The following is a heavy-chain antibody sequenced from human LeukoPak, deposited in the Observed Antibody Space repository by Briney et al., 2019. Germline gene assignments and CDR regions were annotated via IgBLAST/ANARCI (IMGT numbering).Heavy chain of an antibody. J-gene: IGHJ5*01. CDR3: ARRVGFYGSGSLNYFDP. Sequence: ETLSLTRTVSGYSICSDYYWGWIRQPPGKGLEWIGSIFRTGSTYYSASLKSRVSISVDTSKNHIALKLTSVTASDTAVYFCARRVGFYGSGSLNYFDPWGQGILVSVS. CDR1: GYSICSDYY. D-gene: IGHD3-10*01. V-gene: IGHV4-38-2*02. CDR2: IFRTGST.